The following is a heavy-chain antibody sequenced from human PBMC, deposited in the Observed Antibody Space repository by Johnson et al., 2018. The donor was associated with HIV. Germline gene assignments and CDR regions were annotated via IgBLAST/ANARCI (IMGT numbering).Heavy chain of an antibody. CDR3: AASQYSSRRHGAFDI. CDR1: GFTFSSYA. D-gene: IGHD6-13*01. Sequence: QVQLVESGGGVVQPGRSLRLSCAASGFTFSSYAMHWVRQAPGKGLEWVAVISYDGSNKYYADSVKGRFTISRDNSKNTPYLQMNSLRAEDTAVYYCAASQYSSRRHGAFDIWGQGTMVTVSS. CDR2: ISYDGSNK. J-gene: IGHJ3*02. V-gene: IGHV3-30*04.